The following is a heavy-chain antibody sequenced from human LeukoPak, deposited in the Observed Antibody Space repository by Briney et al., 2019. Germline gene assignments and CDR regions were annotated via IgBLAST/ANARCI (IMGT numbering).Heavy chain of an antibody. CDR3: AKPPGRKYYFDY. Sequence: PGGSLRLSCAASGFTFSSYGIHWVRQAPGKGLEWAAVISYDGSNKYYADSVKGRFTISRDNSKNTLYLQMNSLRAEDTAVYYCAKPPGRKYYFDYWGQGTLVTVSS. V-gene: IGHV3-30*18. D-gene: IGHD3-10*01. J-gene: IGHJ4*02. CDR1: GFTFSSYG. CDR2: ISYDGSNK.